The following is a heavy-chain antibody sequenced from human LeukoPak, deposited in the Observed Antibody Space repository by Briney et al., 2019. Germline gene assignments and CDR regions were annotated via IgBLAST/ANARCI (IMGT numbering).Heavy chain of an antibody. V-gene: IGHV6-1*01. Sequence: SQTLSLTCAISGDTFSSNSVAWNWIRQSPSRGLEWLGRTYYRSKWLNDYAGSVKSRITVSPDTAKNQFSLQLKSMTPGDTAVYYCARGKFNAFDFWGQGTKVTVSS. CDR2: TYYRSKWLN. CDR1: GDTFSSNSVA. CDR3: ARGKFNAFDF. J-gene: IGHJ3*01.